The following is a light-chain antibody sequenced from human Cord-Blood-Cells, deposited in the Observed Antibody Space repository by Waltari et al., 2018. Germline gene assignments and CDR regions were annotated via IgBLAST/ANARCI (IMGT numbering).Light chain of an antibody. J-gene: IGKJ1*01. CDR1: QSISSW. CDR3: QQYNSYLWT. Sequence: DLQMTQSPSTLSASVGDSVTLTFRASQSISSWLAWYQQKPGKAPKLRLYKASSLKSGAPTRFSGRGSGTEFTLNINSLKPDYFATYCGQQYNSYLWTFRQGTKVEIK. CDR2: KAS. V-gene: IGKV1-5*03.